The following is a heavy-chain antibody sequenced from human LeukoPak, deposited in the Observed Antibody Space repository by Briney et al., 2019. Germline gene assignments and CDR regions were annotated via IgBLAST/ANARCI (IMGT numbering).Heavy chain of an antibody. J-gene: IGHJ4*02. CDR2: IIPIFGTA. CDR3: ARARGQLPRSFDY. D-gene: IGHD5-24*01. V-gene: IGHV1-69*01. CDR1: GGTFSSYA. Sequence: SVKVSCKASGGTFSSYAISWVRQAPGQGLEWMGGIIPIFGTANYAQKFQGRVTITADESTSTAYMELSSLRSEDTAVYYCARARGQLPRSFDYWGQGTLVTVSS.